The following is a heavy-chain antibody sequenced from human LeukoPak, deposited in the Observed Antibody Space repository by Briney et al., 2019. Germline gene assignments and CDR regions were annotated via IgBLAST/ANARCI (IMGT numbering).Heavy chain of an antibody. Sequence: GGSLRLSCAASGFTFSDYAMSWVRQAPGKGLECVSIISGSGGSTYYADPVKGRFTISGDNSKNTLYLQMNGLRAEDTAIYYCAKARSGIYFDYWGQGILVTVSS. D-gene: IGHD1-26*01. CDR3: AKARSGIYFDY. J-gene: IGHJ4*02. CDR2: ISGSGGST. CDR1: GFTFSDYA. V-gene: IGHV3-23*01.